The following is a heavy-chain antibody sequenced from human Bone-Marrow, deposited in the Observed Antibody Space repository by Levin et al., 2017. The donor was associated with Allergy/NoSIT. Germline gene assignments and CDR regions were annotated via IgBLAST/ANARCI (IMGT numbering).Heavy chain of an antibody. CDR2: INWNRGII. V-gene: IGHV3-9*01. J-gene: IGHJ4*02. CDR1: GFTFDDFA. CDR3: AKGLNWGSPNTFDD. D-gene: IGHD7-27*01. Sequence: SLKISCAASGFTFDDFAMHWVRQVPGKGLEWVSGINWNRGIIGYADSVKDRFIISRDNARNSLFLQMNSLGPEDTALYYCAKGLNWGSPNTFDDWGQGTLVTVSS.